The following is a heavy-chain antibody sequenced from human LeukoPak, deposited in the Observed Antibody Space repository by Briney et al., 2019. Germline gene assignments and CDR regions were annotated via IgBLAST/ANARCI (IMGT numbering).Heavy chain of an antibody. CDR1: GYTFTGYY. CDR3: ARDPPYYDFWSGYYTMGYMDV. V-gene: IGHV1-2*02. D-gene: IGHD3-3*01. CDR2: INPNSGGT. Sequence: GASVKVSRKASGYTFTGYYMHWVRQAPGQGLEWMGWINPNSGGTNYAQKFQGRVTMTRDTSISTAYMELSRLRSDDTAVYYCARDPPYYDFWSGYYTMGYMDVWGKGTTVTVSS. J-gene: IGHJ6*03.